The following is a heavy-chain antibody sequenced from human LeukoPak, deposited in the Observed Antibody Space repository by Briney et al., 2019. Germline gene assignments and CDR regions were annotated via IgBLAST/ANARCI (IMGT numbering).Heavy chain of an antibody. CDR1: GFTFSNYA. D-gene: IGHD1-1*01. Sequence: PGGSLRLSCAASGFTFSNYAMSWVRQAPGKGLEWVSAIRGTGERTWYADPVKGRFILSRDNRKNTVHLQMNSLRAEDTAVYYCASHFTLGWNDFFDHWGQGTLVTVSS. CDR2: IRGTGERT. J-gene: IGHJ4*02. V-gene: IGHV3-23*01. CDR3: ASHFTLGWNDFFDH.